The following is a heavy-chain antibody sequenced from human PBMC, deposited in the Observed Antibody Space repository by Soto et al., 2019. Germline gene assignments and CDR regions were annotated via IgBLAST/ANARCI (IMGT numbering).Heavy chain of an antibody. CDR3: AGGRIGPSRDY. CDR1: GGSISSGGYS. V-gene: IGHV4-30-2*01. CDR2: IYHSEST. D-gene: IGHD3-16*01. Sequence: QLQLQESGSGLVKPSQTLSRTCAVSGGSISSGGYSWSWIRQPPGKGLEWIGYIYHSESTYYNPALKSRFTISVDRSKNQFSLKLRPVTAADPAVYYCAGGRIGPSRDYWGQGTLVTVSS. J-gene: IGHJ4*02.